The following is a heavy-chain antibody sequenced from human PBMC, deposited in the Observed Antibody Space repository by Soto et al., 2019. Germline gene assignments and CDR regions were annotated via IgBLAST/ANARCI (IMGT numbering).Heavy chain of an antibody. J-gene: IGHJ4*02. CDR2: IYHSGYT. D-gene: IGHD3-16*01. CDR3: AESHDYIWGSDS. Sequence: QVQLQESGPGLVKPSGTLSLTCAVSGGSISSNNWWSWVRQPPGKGLEWIGEIYHSGYTKYNPSLQCRVTMSVDTSKYQFSPNLSSVTAAVTAVYYCAESHDYIWGSDSWGKGTLIAASS. CDR1: GGSISSNNW. V-gene: IGHV4-4*02.